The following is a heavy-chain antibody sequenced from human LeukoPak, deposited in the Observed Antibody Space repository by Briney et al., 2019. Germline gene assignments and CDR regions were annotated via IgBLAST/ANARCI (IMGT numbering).Heavy chain of an antibody. Sequence: GGSLRLSCAASGFTFSDYYMSWIRQAPGKGLEWVSYISSSSTYTNYADSVRGRFTISRDNAKNSLYLQKNSLRAEDTAVYYCARRERGSTVTTLFYYFDYWGQGTLVTVSS. V-gene: IGHV3-11*06. CDR1: GFTFSDYY. CDR2: ISSSSTYT. CDR3: ARRERGSTVTTLFYYFDY. D-gene: IGHD4-11*01. J-gene: IGHJ4*02.